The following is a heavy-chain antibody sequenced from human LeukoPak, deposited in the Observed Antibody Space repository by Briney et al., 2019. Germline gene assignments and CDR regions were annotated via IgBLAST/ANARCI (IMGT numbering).Heavy chain of an antibody. CDR1: GGSISSYY. D-gene: IGHD1-26*01. CDR3: ARGVGATTRDFDY. V-gene: IGHV4-59*12. Sequence: SETLSLTCTVSGGSISSYYWSWIRQPPGKGLEWIGYIYNSGSTNYNPSLKSRVTISVDTSKNQFSLKLSSVTAADTAVYYCARGVGATTRDFDYWGQGTLVTVSS. CDR2: IYNSGST. J-gene: IGHJ4*02.